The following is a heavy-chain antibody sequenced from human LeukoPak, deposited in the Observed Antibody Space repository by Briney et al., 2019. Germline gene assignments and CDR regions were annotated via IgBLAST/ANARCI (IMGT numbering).Heavy chain of an antibody. D-gene: IGHD4-17*01. CDR3: AREEKFGDYGA. Sequence: SETLSLTCSVSGSSISTDYYWAWIRQSPGKGLEWIGSIYHTGVTYYKPSLKGRVIISLDASKNQFSLTVISVTAADTAIYYCAREEKFGDYGAWGQGTLVTVSS. V-gene: IGHV4-38-2*02. CDR2: IYHTGVT. CDR1: GSSISTDYY. J-gene: IGHJ5*02.